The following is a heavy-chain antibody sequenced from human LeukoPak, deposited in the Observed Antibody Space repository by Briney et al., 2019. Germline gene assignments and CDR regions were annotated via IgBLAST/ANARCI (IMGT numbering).Heavy chain of an antibody. CDR1: GYSITSGYY. J-gene: IGHJ4*02. CDR3: ARVEGYSYGFFSSTLNWEAKYYFDY. V-gene: IGHV4-38-2*02. Sequence: SETLSLTCIVSGYSITSGYYWGWIRQPPGKGLEWIGSIYHSGDTCYNPSLKSRVTISVDTSKNQFSLKLSSVTAADTAVYYCARVEGYSYGFFSSTLNWEAKYYFDYWGQGTLVTVSS. CDR2: IYHSGDT. D-gene: IGHD5-18*01.